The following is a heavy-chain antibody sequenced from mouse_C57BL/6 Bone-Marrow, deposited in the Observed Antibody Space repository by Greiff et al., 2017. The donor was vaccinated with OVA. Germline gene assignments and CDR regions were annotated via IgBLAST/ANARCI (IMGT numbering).Heavy chain of an antibody. Sequence: QVHVKQSGAELVRPGASVTLSCKASGYTFTDYEMHWVKQTPVHGLEWIGAIDPETGGTAYNQKFKGKAILTADKSSSTAYMELRSLTSEDSAVYYCTLYYFDYWGQGTTLTVSS. CDR2: IDPETGGT. CDR1: GYTFTDYE. J-gene: IGHJ2*01. CDR3: TLYYFDY. V-gene: IGHV1-15*01.